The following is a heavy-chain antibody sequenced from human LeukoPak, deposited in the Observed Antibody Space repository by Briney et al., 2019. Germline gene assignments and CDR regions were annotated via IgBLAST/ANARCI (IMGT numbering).Heavy chain of an antibody. D-gene: IGHD2-2*02. V-gene: IGHV1-2*02. CDR1: GYTFTGYY. Sequence: ASVKVSCKASGYTFTGYYMHWVRQAPGQGLEWMGWINPNSGGTNYAQKFQGRVTMTRDTSISTAYMELSRLRSDDTAVYYCARDLIVVVPAAIKVNYYYYYMDVWGKGTTVTVSS. CDR3: ARDLIVVVPAAIKVNYYYYYMDV. CDR2: INPNSGGT. J-gene: IGHJ6*03.